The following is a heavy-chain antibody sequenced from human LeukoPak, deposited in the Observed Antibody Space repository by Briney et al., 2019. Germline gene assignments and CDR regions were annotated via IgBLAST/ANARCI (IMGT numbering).Heavy chain of an antibody. Sequence: PGGSLRLSCAASGFTFSTYAMSWVRQAPGKGLEWVSFISGSGGSTYFADSVKGRFTISRDNSKNTLYLQMNSLRAEDTAVYYLAKKKWLATGDFGVWGKGTMVTVSS. J-gene: IGHJ3*01. CDR1: GFTFSTYA. V-gene: IGHV3-23*01. CDR2: ISGSGGST. D-gene: IGHD6-19*01. CDR3: AKKKWLATGDFGV.